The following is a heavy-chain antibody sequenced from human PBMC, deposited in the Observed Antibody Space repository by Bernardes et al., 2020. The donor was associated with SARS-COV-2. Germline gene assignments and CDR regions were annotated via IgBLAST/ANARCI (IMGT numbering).Heavy chain of an antibody. CDR2: IGTAGDT. V-gene: IGHV3-13*01. D-gene: IGHD1-1*01. Sequence: GTSRLYCAASGFTFSSYDLHWVRQATGTGLEWVSAIGTAGDTYYPGSVKGRFTISRENAKNSLYLQMNSLRAGDTAVYYCARDPGTRAFDIWGQGTMVTVSS. J-gene: IGHJ3*02. CDR3: ARDPGTRAFDI. CDR1: GFTFSSYD.